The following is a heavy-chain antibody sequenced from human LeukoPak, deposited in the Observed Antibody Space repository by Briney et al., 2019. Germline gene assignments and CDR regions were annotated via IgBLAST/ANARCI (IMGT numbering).Heavy chain of an antibody. D-gene: IGHD3-10*01. CDR1: GFTFSDYH. Sequence: GGSLRLSCAASGFTFSDYHMAWIRQAPGKGLECISYITSSGGQRGLQLYYTDSVQGRFTISRDNATVYLQMNRLRADDTAVYYCARGTYYSGSGLGNWFDPWGQGTLVTVSS. CDR3: ARGTYYSGSGLGNWFDP. J-gene: IGHJ5*02. CDR2: ITSSGGQRGLQL. V-gene: IGHV3-11*01.